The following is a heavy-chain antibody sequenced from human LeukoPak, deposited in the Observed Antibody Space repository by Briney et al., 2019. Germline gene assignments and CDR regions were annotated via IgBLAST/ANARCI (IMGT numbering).Heavy chain of an antibody. CDR1: GGSFRGYY. Sequence: SETLSLTCAVYGGSFRGYYWSWIRQPPGKGLEWIGEINHSGSTNYNPSLKSRVTISVDTSKNQFSLKLSSVTAADTAVYYCARGFYYDFWSGYYQYNWFDPWGQGTLVTVSS. J-gene: IGHJ5*02. CDR2: INHSGST. V-gene: IGHV4-34*01. CDR3: ARGFYYDFWSGYYQYNWFDP. D-gene: IGHD3-3*01.